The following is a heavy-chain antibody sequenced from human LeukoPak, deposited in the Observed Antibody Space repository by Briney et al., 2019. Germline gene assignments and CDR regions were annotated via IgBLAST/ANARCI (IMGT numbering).Heavy chain of an antibody. D-gene: IGHD1-7*01. J-gene: IGHJ4*02. CDR3: AKDGAGYNWNSVPTDY. V-gene: IGHV1-8*01. CDR2: MNPNSGNT. Sequence: ASVKVSCKASGYTFTSYNINWVRQATGQGLEWMGWMNPNSGNTGYAQKFQGRVTMTRNTSISTAYMKLSSLRSEDTAVYYCAKDGAGYNWNSVPTDYWGQGTLVTVSS. CDR1: GYTFTSYN.